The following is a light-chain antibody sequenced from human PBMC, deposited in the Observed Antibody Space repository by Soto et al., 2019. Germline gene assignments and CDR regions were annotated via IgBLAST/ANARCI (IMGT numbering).Light chain of an antibody. Sequence: EIVMTQSPATLSVSPGERATLSCRASQSVSSNLAWYQQKPGQAPRLLIYGASTRATGIPASFSGSGSGTEFTLTINSLQSDDFALYYCQQYNNWPRTFGQGTKVDSK. J-gene: IGKJ1*01. CDR2: GAS. CDR3: QQYNNWPRT. V-gene: IGKV3-15*01. CDR1: QSVSSN.